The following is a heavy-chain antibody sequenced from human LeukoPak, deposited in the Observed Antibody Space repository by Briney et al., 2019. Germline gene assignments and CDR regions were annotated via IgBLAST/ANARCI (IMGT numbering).Heavy chain of an antibody. CDR3: ARQGVATAIDY. J-gene: IGHJ4*02. CDR2: IYTSGST. CDR1: GGSISGYN. D-gene: IGHD2-21*02. V-gene: IGHV4-4*07. Sequence: SETLSLTCTVSGGSISGYNWSWIRQPAGKGLEWIGRIYTSGSTTCNPSLKSRVNMSVDTSKNQFSLKLRSVTAADTAVYYCARQGVATAIDYWGQGTLVPVPS.